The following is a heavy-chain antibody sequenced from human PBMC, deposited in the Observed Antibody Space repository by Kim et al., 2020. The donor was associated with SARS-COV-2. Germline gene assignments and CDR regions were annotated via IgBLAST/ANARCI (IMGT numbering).Heavy chain of an antibody. J-gene: IGHJ3*02. CDR1: GYTFTSYA. V-gene: IGHV7-4-1*02. D-gene: IGHD2-2*01. Sequence: ASVKVSCKASGYTFTSYAMNWVRQAPGQGLEWMGWINTNTGNPTYAQGFTGRFVFSLDTSVSTAYLQISSLTAEDTAVYYCASLEAIIVVVPAAGKDAFDIWGQGTLVTVSS. CDR2: INTNTGNP. CDR3: ASLEAIIVVVPAAGKDAFDI.